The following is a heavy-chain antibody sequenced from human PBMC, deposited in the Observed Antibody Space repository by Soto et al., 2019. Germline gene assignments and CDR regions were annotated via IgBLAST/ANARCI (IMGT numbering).Heavy chain of an antibody. CDR1: GGSISSYY. Sequence: QVQLQESGPGLVKPSETLSLTCTVSGGSISSYYWSWIRQPPGKGLEWIGYIYYSGSTNYNPSLKSRVTISVDTSKNQFSLKLSSVTAAYTAVYYCARDERRAADAFDIWGQGTMVTVSS. CDR2: IYYSGST. D-gene: IGHD2-15*01. V-gene: IGHV4-59*01. CDR3: ARDERRAADAFDI. J-gene: IGHJ3*02.